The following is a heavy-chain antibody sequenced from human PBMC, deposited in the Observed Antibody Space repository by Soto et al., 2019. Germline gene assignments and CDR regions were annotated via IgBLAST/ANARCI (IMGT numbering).Heavy chain of an antibody. V-gene: IGHV3-48*02. J-gene: IGHJ4*02. CDR1: EFTFSSYS. D-gene: IGHD1-26*01. CDR3: AREDIMGTRSFDY. Sequence: EVQLVESGGGLVQPGGSLRLSCGVSEFTFSSYSMNWVRQAPGKGLEWLSYICSRSQTIFYADSVKGRFTISRDNAKNSLYLQMSSLRDEDTAVYFCAREDIMGTRSFDYWGQGTLVTVSS. CDR2: ICSRSQTI.